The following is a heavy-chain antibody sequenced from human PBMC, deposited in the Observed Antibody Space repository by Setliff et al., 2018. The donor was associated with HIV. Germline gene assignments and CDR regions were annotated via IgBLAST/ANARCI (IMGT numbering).Heavy chain of an antibody. CDR1: GYTFSDYD. Sequence: ASVKVSCKASGYTFSDYDVAWVRQAPGQGLEWMGWISGYSGHTSYAQKIQGRVTMTTDTSTSTAYMELRSLRSDDTAVYFCAREHSTTWPYFDFWGQGTRVTVSS. CDR2: ISGYSGHT. J-gene: IGHJ4*02. D-gene: IGHD6-13*01. CDR3: AREHSTTWPYFDF. V-gene: IGHV1-18*01.